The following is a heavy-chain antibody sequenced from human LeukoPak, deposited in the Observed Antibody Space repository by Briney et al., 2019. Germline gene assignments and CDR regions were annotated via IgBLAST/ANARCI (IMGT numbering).Heavy chain of an antibody. CDR2: ISSSGSTI. J-gene: IGHJ4*02. CDR1: GFTFSSYE. V-gene: IGHV3-48*03. Sequence: GGSLRLSCAASGFTFSSYEMNWVRQAPGKGLEWVSYISSSGSTIYYADSVKGRFTISRDNAKNSLYLQMNSLRAEDTAVYYCARLDRPRHYYYGSGSADYWGQGTLVTVSS. CDR3: ARLDRPRHYYYGSGSADY. D-gene: IGHD3-10*01.